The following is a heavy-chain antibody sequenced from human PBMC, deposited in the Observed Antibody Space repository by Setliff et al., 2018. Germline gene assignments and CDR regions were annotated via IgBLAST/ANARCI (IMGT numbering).Heavy chain of an antibody. D-gene: IGHD1-1*01. V-gene: IGHV4-39*01. CDR3: ARTGTYRYFDY. Sequence: ASETLSLTCTVSGASISSGTYYWAWIRQPPGKGLEWIGRIHYRGTTYSNASLASRLTISVDTAKNQFSLKLTSVTAADTAVYYCARTGTYRYFDYWGQGTQVTVSS. CDR1: GASISSGTYY. J-gene: IGHJ4*02. CDR2: IHYRGTT.